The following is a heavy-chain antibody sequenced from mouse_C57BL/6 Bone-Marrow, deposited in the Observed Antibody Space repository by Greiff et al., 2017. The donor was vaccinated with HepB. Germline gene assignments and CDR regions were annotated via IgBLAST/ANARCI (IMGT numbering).Heavy chain of an antibody. CDR2: INPYNGGT. J-gene: IGHJ4*01. Sequence: EVQLQQSGPVLVKPGASVKMSCKASGYTFTDYYMNWVKQSHGKSLEWIGVINPYNGGTSYNQKCKGKATLPVDKSSSTTYMELNSQTSEDSAVYYCARPAMDYWGQGTSVTVSS. CDR1: GYTFTDYY. V-gene: IGHV1-19*01. CDR3: ARPAMDY.